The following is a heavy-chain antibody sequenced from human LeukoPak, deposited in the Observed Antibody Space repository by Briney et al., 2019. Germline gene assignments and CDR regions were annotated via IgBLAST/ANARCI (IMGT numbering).Heavy chain of an antibody. CDR2: INQDGSES. V-gene: IGHV3-7*01. J-gene: IGHJ3*02. Sequence: GGSLRLSCAASGFNLSSHWMTWVRQAPAKGLEWVANINQDGSESYYVDAVKGRFTSSSDNAKNSVYLQINSLRAEDTAVYYCARDSEYSSSFAFDIWGQGTMVTVSS. CDR3: ARDSEYSSSFAFDI. D-gene: IGHD6-13*01. CDR1: GFNLSSHW.